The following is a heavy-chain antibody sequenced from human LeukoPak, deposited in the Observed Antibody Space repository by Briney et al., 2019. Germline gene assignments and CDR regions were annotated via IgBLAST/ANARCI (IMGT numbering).Heavy chain of an antibody. D-gene: IGHD5-12*01. CDR2: ISRSSDNI. CDR3: ARGLYSGYDYYFDT. V-gene: IGHV3-48*01. CDR1: GFTFSSYT. J-gene: IGHJ4*02. Sequence: PGGSLRLSCAASGFTFSSYTMNWVRQVPGKGLEWISFISRSSDNIYYADSVKGRFTISRDNAKNSLYLQMNSLRAEDTAVYYCARGLYSGYDYYFDTWGQGTLVTVSS.